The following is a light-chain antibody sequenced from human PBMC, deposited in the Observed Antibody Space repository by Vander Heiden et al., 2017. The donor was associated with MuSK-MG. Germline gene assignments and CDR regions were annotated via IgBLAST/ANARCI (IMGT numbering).Light chain of an antibody. CDR1: QSVSSN. V-gene: IGKV3-15*01. Sequence: EIVMTQSPATLSVSPGESATLSCRASQSVSSNLAWYQQKPGQAPRLLIYGASTRATGIPARFSGSGYGTEFTLTISSRQSEDFAVYYCQQNYKWPLYTFGQGTKLEIK. J-gene: IGKJ2*01. CDR3: QQNYKWPLYT. CDR2: GAS.